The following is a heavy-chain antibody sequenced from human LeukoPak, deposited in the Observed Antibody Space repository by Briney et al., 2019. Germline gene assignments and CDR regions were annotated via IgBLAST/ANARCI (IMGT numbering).Heavy chain of an antibody. D-gene: IGHD3-10*01. CDR2: ISAYNGNT. Sequence: ASVKVSCKASGCTFTSYGISWVRQAPGQGLEWMGWISAYNGNTNYAQKLQGRVTMTTDTSTSTAYMELRSLRSDDTAVYYCARDLFGSGKGYYYGMDVWGQGTTVTVSS. J-gene: IGHJ6*02. CDR3: ARDLFGSGKGYYYGMDV. CDR1: GCTFTSYG. V-gene: IGHV1-18*01.